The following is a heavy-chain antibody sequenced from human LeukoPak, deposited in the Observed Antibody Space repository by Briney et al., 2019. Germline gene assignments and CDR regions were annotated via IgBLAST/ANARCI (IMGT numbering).Heavy chain of an antibody. Sequence: GGSLRLSCAASGFTFRSYVMTWGSQAPGKGLEWVSSITASGSTTYYADSVKGRFTISRDNSKNTLYLQMNSLRAEDTAVYYCARHLSAMASFDHWGQGTLVTVSS. CDR1: GFTFRSYV. D-gene: IGHD5-18*01. CDR3: ARHLSAMASFDH. CDR2: ITASGSTT. V-gene: IGHV3-23*01. J-gene: IGHJ4*02.